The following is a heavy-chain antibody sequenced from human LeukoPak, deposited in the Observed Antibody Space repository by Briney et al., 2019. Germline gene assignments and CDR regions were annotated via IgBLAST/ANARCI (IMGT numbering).Heavy chain of an antibody. CDR2: ISSSSTYI. J-gene: IGHJ4*02. CDR1: GFTFSTYA. D-gene: IGHD6-6*01. Sequence: GGSLRLTRTTSGFTFSTYAINWIRQAPGKGLEWVSSISSSSTYIYYADSLKGRFTISRDNAKNSLYLQMNSLRAEDTAVYYCARDPVAARVEFDYLCRGTGVPVSA. V-gene: IGHV3-21*01. CDR3: ARDPVAARVEFDY.